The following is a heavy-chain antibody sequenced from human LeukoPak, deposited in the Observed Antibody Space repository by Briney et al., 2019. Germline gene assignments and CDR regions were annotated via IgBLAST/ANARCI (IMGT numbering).Heavy chain of an antibody. CDR1: GFTFRSYA. J-gene: IGHJ4*02. D-gene: IGHD6-19*01. CDR3: ARSRSGSVAGTSDY. CDR2: VSTDGDT. Sequence: GGSLRLSCAASGFTFRSYAMGWVRQAPGKGLEWVSSVSTDGDTYYTDSVKGRFTIPRYTSMNTLFLQMTSLRAEDTALYYCARSRSGSVAGTSDYWGQGTLVIVSS. V-gene: IGHV3-23*01.